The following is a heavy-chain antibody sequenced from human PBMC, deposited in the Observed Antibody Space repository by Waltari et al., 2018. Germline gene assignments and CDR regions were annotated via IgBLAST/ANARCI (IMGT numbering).Heavy chain of an antibody. CDR1: GYSISSGYY. J-gene: IGHJ4*02. CDR2: VYKGGCARTT. V-gene: IGHV4-38-2*02. Sequence: QVQLQESGPGLVKPSETLSLTCSVSGYSISSGYYWGWIRQSPGKGLEWIGSVYKGGCARTTLYNNSLDNRLILSVDTSKNQFSLKLYSVTAADTAIYYCARVVYYFDAWGQGILVTVSS. CDR3: ARVVYYFDA.